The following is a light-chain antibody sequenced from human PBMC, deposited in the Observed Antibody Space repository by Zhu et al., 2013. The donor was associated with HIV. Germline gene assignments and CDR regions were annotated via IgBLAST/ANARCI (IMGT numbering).Light chain of an antibody. CDR1: QSVSDW. Sequence: DIQMTQSPSTLSASVGDRVTITCRASQSVSDWLAWYQQKPGKAPKLLIYRASSLESGVPSRFSGSGSGTQFTLTISSLQPDDFATYYCQQLYTYPITFGQGTRLEIK. V-gene: IGKV1-5*03. J-gene: IGKJ5*01. CDR2: RAS. CDR3: QQLYTYPIT.